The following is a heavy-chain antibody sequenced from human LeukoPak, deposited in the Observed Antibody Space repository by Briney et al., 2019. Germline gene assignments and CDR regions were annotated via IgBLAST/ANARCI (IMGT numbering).Heavy chain of an antibody. Sequence: GGSLRLSCAASGFTFSSYSMNWVRQAPGKGLEWVSYISSSSSSIYYADSVKGQFTISRDNAKNSLYLQMNSLRDEDTAVYYCARRVDGLSYYFDCWGQGTLVTVSS. CDR1: GFTFSSYS. CDR3: ARRVDGLSYYFDC. CDR2: ISSSSSSI. J-gene: IGHJ4*02. D-gene: IGHD3-16*02. V-gene: IGHV3-48*02.